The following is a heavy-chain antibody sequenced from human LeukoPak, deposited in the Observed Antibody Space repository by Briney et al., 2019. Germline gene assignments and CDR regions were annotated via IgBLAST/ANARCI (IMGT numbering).Heavy chain of an antibody. CDR2: ISAYNGNT. J-gene: IGHJ4*02. CDR3: ARSSIIAAAGPYYFDY. Sequence: VSVKVSCKASGYTFTSYGISWVRQAPGQGLEWMGWISAYNGNTNYAQKLQGRVTITADKSTSTAYMELSSLRSEDTAVYYCARSSIIAAAGPYYFDYWGQGTLVTVSS. D-gene: IGHD6-13*01. V-gene: IGHV1-18*01. CDR1: GYTFTSYG.